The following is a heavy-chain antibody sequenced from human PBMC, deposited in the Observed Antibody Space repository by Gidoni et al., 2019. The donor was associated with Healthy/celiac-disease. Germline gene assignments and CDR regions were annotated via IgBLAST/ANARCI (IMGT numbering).Heavy chain of an antibody. D-gene: IGHD7-27*01. J-gene: IGHJ4*02. CDR1: GFPLSGYY. CDR2: IRSSGSTI. Sequence: QVQLVESGGALVKPGGSLRLSCAASGFPLSGYYMSWIRQAPGKGLEWVSYIRSSGSTIYYADSVKGRFTISRENAKNSLYLQMNSLRAEDTAVYYCARDGLTGALDYWGQGTLVTVSS. CDR3: ARDGLTGALDY. V-gene: IGHV3-11*01.